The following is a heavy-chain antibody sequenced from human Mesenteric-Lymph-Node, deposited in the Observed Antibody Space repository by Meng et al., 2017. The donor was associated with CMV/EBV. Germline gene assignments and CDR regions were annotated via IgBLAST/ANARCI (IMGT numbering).Heavy chain of an antibody. CDR3: ARTYYYDSSGYINYFDY. J-gene: IGHJ4*02. CDR2: IIPIFGTA. V-gene: IGHV1-69*05. Sequence: SVKVSCKASGGTFSSYAISWVRQAPGQGLEWMGGIIPIFGTANYAQKFQGRVTITTDESTSTAYMELSSLRSEDTAVYYCARTYYYDSSGYINYFDYWGQGTLVTVSS. D-gene: IGHD3-22*01. CDR1: GGTFSSYA.